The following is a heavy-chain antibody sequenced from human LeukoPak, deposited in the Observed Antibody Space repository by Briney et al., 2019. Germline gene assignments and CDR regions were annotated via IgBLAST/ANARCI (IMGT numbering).Heavy chain of an antibody. CDR1: GFTFSSYS. V-gene: IGHV3-21*01. D-gene: IGHD3-16*01. J-gene: IGHJ4*02. CDR2: ISSSSSYI. CDR3: ARIPLGWGSLIFDY. Sequence: GGSLRLSCAASGFTFSSYSMNWVRQAPGKGLEWVSSISSSSSYIYYADSVKGRFTISRDNAKNSLYLQMNSLRAEDTAVYYCARIPLGWGSLIFDYWGQGTLVIVSS.